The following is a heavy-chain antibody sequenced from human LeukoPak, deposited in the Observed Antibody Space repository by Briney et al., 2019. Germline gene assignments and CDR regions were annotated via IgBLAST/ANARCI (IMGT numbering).Heavy chain of an antibody. CDR3: ARYYYYGSRNYFDY. V-gene: IGHV3-21*01. CDR1: GFTFSIYS. CDR2: ISTTSSHI. J-gene: IGHJ4*02. Sequence: GGSLRLSCAGSGFTFSIYSMNWVRQAPGKGLEWVSSISTTSSHIYYPDSMEGRFTISRDNAKNSLYLQMNSLRAEDTAVYYCARYYYYGSRNYFDYWGQGTLVTVSS. D-gene: IGHD3-10*01.